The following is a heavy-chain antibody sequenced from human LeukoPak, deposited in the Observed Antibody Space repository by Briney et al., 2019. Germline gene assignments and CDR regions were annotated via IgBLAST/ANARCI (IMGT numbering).Heavy chain of an antibody. Sequence: GASVKVSCEVSGYTLTELSMHWVRQAPGKGLEWMGGFDPEDGETIYAQKFQGRVTMTEDTSTDTAYMELSSLRSEDTAVYYCATEQPVAGTGGDAFDYWGQGTLVTVSS. V-gene: IGHV1-24*01. CDR1: GYTLTELS. J-gene: IGHJ4*02. D-gene: IGHD6-19*01. CDR3: ATEQPVAGTGGDAFDY. CDR2: FDPEDGET.